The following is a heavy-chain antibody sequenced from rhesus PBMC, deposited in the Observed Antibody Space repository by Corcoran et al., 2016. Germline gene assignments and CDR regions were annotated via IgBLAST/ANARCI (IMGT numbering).Heavy chain of an antibody. CDR3: TRDVYCSGIYCYARFDV. Sequence: EVQLVESGGGLVQPGGSLRLSCAASGFSFSSYDMSWFRQALGQGLAWVSSISKTGKTIYYADSVKGRFTISRDNAKNSRSLQMNSLKTEDTAVYYCTRDVYCSGIYCYARFDVWGPGVLVTVSS. J-gene: IGHJ5-1*01. CDR2: ISKTGKTI. V-gene: IGHV3S4*01. CDR1: GFSFSSYD. D-gene: IGHD2-27*01.